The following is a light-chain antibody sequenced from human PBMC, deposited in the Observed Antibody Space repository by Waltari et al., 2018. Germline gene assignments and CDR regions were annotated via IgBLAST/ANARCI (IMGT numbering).Light chain of an antibody. J-gene: IGLJ2*01. CDR3: QAWDSGSVI. V-gene: IGLV3-1*01. Sequence: SYDLTQSPSVSVSPGQTASITCSGAKLGDKDASWYQQKPGQSPNLVIYQNDKRPSGIPERFSGSSCGNIATLTISGTQAMDEAGYYCQAWDSGSVIFGGGTKLTVL. CDR2: QND. CDR1: KLGDKD.